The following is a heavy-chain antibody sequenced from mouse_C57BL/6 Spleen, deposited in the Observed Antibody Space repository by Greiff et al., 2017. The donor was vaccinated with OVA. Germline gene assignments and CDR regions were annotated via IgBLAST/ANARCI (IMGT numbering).Heavy chain of an antibody. V-gene: IGHV1-52*01. CDR3: ASDKCDSSYYAMDD. CDR2: IYPSDSET. J-gene: IGHJ4*01. CDR1: GYTFTSYW. Sequence: QVQLQQPGAELVRPGSSVKLSCKASGYTFTSYWMHWVKQRPIQGLEWIGNIYPSDSETHYNQKFNDKATLTVDKSSTTASMHLRSLSSTDSAVYCCASDKCDSSYYAMDDWGQGTSVTVAS. D-gene: IGHD1-1*01.